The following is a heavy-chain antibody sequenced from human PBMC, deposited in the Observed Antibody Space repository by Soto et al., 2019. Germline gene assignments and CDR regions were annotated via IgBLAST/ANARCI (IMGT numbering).Heavy chain of an antibody. J-gene: IGHJ1*01. Sequence: EVPLVESGGGLVQPGGSLRLSCAASGFTFSSYSMNWVRQAPGKRLEWDSYISSSSSTIYYADSVKGRFTISRDNAKNSLYLQMNSLRDEDTAVYYCARDPDYYDSSGYYPEYFQHWGQGTLVTVSS. CDR2: ISSSSSTI. CDR1: GFTFSSYS. CDR3: ARDPDYYDSSGYYPEYFQH. V-gene: IGHV3-48*02. D-gene: IGHD3-22*01.